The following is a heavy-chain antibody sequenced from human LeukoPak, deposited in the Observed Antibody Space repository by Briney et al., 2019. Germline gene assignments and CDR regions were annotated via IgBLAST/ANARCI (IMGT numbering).Heavy chain of an antibody. J-gene: IGHJ4*02. CDR3: ARGAAAGTGDY. D-gene: IGHD6-13*01. CDR1: GYTLTSYD. CDR2: MNPNSGNT. V-gene: IGHV1-8*03. Sequence: GASVKVSCKASGYTLTSYDINWVRQATGQGLEWMGWMNPNSGNTGYAQRFQGRVTITRNTSISTAYMELSSLRSEDTAVYYCARGAAAGTGDYWGQGTLVTVSS.